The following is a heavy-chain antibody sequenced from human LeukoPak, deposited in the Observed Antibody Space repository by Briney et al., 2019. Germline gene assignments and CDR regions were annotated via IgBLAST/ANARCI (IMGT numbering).Heavy chain of an antibody. CDR1: GYTFTTYY. V-gene: IGHV1-46*01. CDR2: INPSGGST. D-gene: IGHD2-15*01. Sequence: ASVKVSCKASGYTFTTYYIHWVRQTPGQGLEWMGIINPSGGSTSFAQKFQGRLTMTRDTSTSTVYMELSSLSSEDTAVYYCARGGDFYYYYMDVWGKGTTVTVSS. CDR3: ARGGDFYYYYMDV. J-gene: IGHJ6*03.